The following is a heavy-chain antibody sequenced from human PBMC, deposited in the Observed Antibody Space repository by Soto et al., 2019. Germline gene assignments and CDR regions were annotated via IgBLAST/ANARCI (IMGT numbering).Heavy chain of an antibody. V-gene: IGHV4-39*01. Sequence: SETLSLTCTVSGGSISSSSYYWGWIRQPPGKGLEWIGSIYYSGSTYYNPSLKSRVTISVDTSKNQFSLKLSSVTAADTAVHYCARHGGYGSGSYDYYGMDVWGQGTTVTVSS. CDR2: IYYSGST. CDR1: GGSISSSSYY. CDR3: ARHGGYGSGSYDYYGMDV. D-gene: IGHD3-10*01. J-gene: IGHJ6*02.